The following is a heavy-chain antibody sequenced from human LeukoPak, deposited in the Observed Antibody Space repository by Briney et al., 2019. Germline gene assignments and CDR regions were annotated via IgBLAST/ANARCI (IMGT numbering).Heavy chain of an antibody. J-gene: IGHJ4*02. V-gene: IGHV4-59*01. CDR1: GGSISSYY. CDR3: ARAGWFSTTWHFDY. D-gene: IGHD6-19*01. CDR2: ISYSGST. Sequence: SETLSLTCVVSGGSISSYYWTWIRQPPGKGLEWIGHISYSGSTNYNPSLKSRVSISVGTSKQQLSLKLRSVTAADTAVYYCARAGWFSTTWHFDYWGQGILVTVSS.